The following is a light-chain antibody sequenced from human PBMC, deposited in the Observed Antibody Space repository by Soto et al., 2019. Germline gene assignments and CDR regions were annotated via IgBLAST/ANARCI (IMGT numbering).Light chain of an antibody. Sequence: DIQMTQSPSTLSASVGDRVTITCRASRSISDWLAWYQQKPGKAPELLIFDASSLKSGVPSRFSGSGSGTEFTLTISSLQPDDFATYYCQQYSTYTPRTFGQGTKVDIK. CDR3: QQYSTYTPRT. J-gene: IGKJ1*01. V-gene: IGKV1-5*01. CDR2: DAS. CDR1: RSISDW.